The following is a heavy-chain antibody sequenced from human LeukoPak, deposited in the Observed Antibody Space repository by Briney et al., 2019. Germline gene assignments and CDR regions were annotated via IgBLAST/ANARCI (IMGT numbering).Heavy chain of an antibody. Sequence: PSETLSLTCTVSGGSISSGGYYWSWIRQHPGKGLEWIGYIYYSGSTYYNPSLKSRVTISVDRSKNQFSLKLSSVTAADTAVYYCARATTVSSYYLDYWGQGTLVTVSS. J-gene: IGHJ4*02. CDR1: GGSISSGGYY. V-gene: IGHV4-31*03. D-gene: IGHD4-17*01. CDR3: ARATTVSSYYLDY. CDR2: IYYSGST.